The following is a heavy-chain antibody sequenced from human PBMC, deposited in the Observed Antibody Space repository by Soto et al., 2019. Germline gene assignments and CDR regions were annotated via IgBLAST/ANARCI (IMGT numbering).Heavy chain of an antibody. Sequence: QVQLQESGPRLVKPSETLSLTCTVSDDFISSYYWNWIRQPAGKGLEWIGRVSTSGATNYNPSLESRVNMSVDTSKKQFSLKLTSVTAADTAVYFCARADYEILTGSYAMDVWGQGTTVTVSS. V-gene: IGHV4-4*07. J-gene: IGHJ6*02. D-gene: IGHD3-9*01. CDR3: ARADYEILTGSYAMDV. CDR1: DDFISSYY. CDR2: VSTSGAT.